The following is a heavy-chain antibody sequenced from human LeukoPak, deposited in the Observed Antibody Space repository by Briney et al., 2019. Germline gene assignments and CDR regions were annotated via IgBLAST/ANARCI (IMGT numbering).Heavy chain of an antibody. D-gene: IGHD7-27*01. J-gene: IGHJ4*02. V-gene: IGHV5-51*01. CDR2: ISPGDSDT. CDR1: GYRFTSHW. CDR3: ARLLGNGGDY. Sequence: RGESLKISCKGSGYRFTSHWIGWVRQLPGKGLEWMGIISPGDSDTRYSPSFQGQVTISADKSISTAYLQWSSLKASDTAMYYCARLLGNGGDYWGQGTLVTVSS.